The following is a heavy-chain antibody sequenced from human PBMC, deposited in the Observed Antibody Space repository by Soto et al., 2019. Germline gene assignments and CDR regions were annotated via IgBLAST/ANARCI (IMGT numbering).Heavy chain of an antibody. V-gene: IGHV4-4*02. J-gene: IGHJ4*02. D-gene: IGHD6-13*01. Sequence: SETLSLTCAVSSGSISSSNWWSWVRQPPGKGLEWIGEIYHSGSTNYNPSLKSRVTISVDKSKNQFSLKLSSVTAADTAVYYCARDAAQQLTPYYFDYWGQGTLVTVSS. CDR3: ARDAAQQLTPYYFDY. CDR1: SGSISSSNW. CDR2: IYHSGST.